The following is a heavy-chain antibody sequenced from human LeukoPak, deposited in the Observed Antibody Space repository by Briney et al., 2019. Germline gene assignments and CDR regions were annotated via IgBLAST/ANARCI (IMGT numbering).Heavy chain of an antibody. V-gene: IGHV3-21*01. CDR2: ISSSSSYI. D-gene: IGHD3-3*01. Sequence: GGSLRLSCAVSGFTFSGFWMSWSRQAPGKGLEWVSSISSSSSYIYYADSVKGRFTISRDNAKNSLYLQMNSLRAEDTAVYYCARDPYTIFGGDAFDIWGQGTMVTVSS. CDR3: ARDPYTIFGGDAFDI. J-gene: IGHJ3*02. CDR1: GFTFSGFW.